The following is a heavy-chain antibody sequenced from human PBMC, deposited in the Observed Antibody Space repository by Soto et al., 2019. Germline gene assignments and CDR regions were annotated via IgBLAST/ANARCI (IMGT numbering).Heavy chain of an antibody. V-gene: IGHV3-23*01. J-gene: IGHJ6*02. CDR3: AVRGVIIGQYYYYGMDV. D-gene: IGHD3-10*01. CDR2: ISGSGGST. CDR1: GFTFSSYA. Sequence: EVQLLESGGGLVQPGGSLRLSCAASGFTFSSYAMSWVRQAPGKGLEWVSAISGSGGSTYYADSVKGRLTISRDNSKNTLYLQMNSLRAEDTAVYYCAVRGVIIGQYYYYGMDVWGQGTTVTVSS.